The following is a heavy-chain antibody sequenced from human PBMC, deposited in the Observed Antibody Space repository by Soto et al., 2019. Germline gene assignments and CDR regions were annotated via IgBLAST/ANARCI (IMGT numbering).Heavy chain of an antibody. Sequence: QITLKESGPTLVRPTQTLTLTCAFSGFSLSTSGVGVGWIRQPPGKALEWLAVIYWDDSKHYSPPLSSRLTITKDTSKNQVVLTMTNMDPMDTGTYYCAHKGPEDWPLDYWGQGTLVTVSS. CDR1: GFSLSTSGVG. CDR3: AHKGPEDWPLDY. CDR2: IYWDDSK. J-gene: IGHJ4*02. D-gene: IGHD3-9*01. V-gene: IGHV2-5*02.